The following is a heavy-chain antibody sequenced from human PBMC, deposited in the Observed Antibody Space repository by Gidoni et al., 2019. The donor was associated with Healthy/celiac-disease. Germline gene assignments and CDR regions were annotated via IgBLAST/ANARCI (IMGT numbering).Heavy chain of an antibody. D-gene: IGHD5-12*01. V-gene: IGHV1-18*04. CDR1: GYTLTSYG. Sequence: QVQLVQAGAEVKKPGASVKVSCKAAGYTLTSYGISWRRQAPGQGLEWMGWISAYNGNTNYAQKLQGRVTMTTDTSTSTAYMELRSLRSDDTAVYYCARGTIQWLRSPGEEQLYGMDVWGQGTTVTVSS. CDR2: ISAYNGNT. CDR3: ARGTIQWLRSPGEEQLYGMDV. J-gene: IGHJ6*02.